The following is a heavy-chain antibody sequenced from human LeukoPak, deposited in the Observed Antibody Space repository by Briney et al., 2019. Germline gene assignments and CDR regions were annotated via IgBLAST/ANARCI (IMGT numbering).Heavy chain of an antibody. D-gene: IGHD3-10*01. Sequence: ASVKVSCKASGYTFTGYYMHWVRQAPGQGLEWMGWINPNSGGTNYAQKFQGRVTMTRDTSISTAYMELSRLRSDDTAVYYCAREHYYGSGSPYNWFDPWGQGTLVTVSS. CDR2: INPNSGGT. CDR1: GYTFTGYY. V-gene: IGHV1-2*02. CDR3: AREHYYGSGSPYNWFDP. J-gene: IGHJ5*02.